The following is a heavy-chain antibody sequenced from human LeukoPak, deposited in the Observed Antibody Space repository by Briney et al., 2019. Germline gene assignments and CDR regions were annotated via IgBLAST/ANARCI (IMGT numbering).Heavy chain of an antibody. CDR1: GFSFSDYY. J-gene: IGHJ6*02. CDR2: VSGSGSGL. CDR3: ARSIGYYYTMDV. Sequence: GGSLRLSCVACGFSFSDYYMSWIRQAPGRGLEWISYVSGSGSGLYYADSVKGRFTISRDNANNSLYLQMNSLRAEDTAVYYCARSIGYYYTMDVWGQGTTVTVSS. V-gene: IGHV3-11*01. D-gene: IGHD3-22*01.